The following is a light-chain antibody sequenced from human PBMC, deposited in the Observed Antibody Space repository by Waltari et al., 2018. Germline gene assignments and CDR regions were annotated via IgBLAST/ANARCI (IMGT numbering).Light chain of an antibody. CDR3: QQYNSWPPYT. CDR2: GAS. J-gene: IGKJ2*01. Sequence: IVMTQSPAILSVSPGERATLPCRASQSGSTNVAWYQQKPGQAPRLLFYGASTRATDIPTRFSGSGSGTEFTLTISSLQSEDFAIYYCQQYNSWPPYTFGQGTKLEIK. V-gene: IGKV3-15*01. CDR1: QSGSTN.